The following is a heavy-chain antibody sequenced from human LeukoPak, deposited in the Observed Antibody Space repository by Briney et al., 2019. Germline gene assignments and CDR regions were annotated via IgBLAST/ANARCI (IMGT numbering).Heavy chain of an antibody. J-gene: IGHJ3*02. V-gene: IGHV4-30-2*01. CDR2: IYHSGST. CDR3: ARAGEYYYDNSGYYPNDAFDI. CDR1: GGSISSGGYS. Sequence: SSETLSLTCAVSGGSISSGGYSWRWIRQPPGKGLEWIGYIYHSGSTYYNPSLKSRVTISVDRSKNQFSLKLSSVTAADTAVYYCARAGEYYYDNSGYYPNDAFDIWGQGTMVTVSS. D-gene: IGHD3-22*01.